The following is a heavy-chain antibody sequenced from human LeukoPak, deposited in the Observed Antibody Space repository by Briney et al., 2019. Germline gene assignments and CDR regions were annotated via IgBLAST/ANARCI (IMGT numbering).Heavy chain of an antibody. CDR1: GFTFSRYW. J-gene: IGHJ4*02. D-gene: IGHD6-19*01. CDR3: ARGGDIGWPFDY. V-gene: IGHV3-7*01. CDR2: IKQDGSEK. Sequence: GGSLRLSCAASGFTFSRYWMSWVRQAPGKGLEWVANIKQDGSEKYYVDSVKGRFTISRDNAKNSLYLQMNSLRAEDTAVYYCARGGDIGWPFDYWGQGTLVTVSS.